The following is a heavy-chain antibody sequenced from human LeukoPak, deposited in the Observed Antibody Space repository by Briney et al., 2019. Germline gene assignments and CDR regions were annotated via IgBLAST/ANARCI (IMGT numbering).Heavy chain of an antibody. D-gene: IGHD6-13*01. Sequence: GGSLRLSCAASGFTFSNAWMSWVRQAPGKGLEWVGRIKSKTDGGTTDYAAPVKGRFTISRDDSKNTLYLQMNSLKTEDTAVYYCAKDEGYSSSWGISDYWGQGTLVTVSS. CDR2: IKSKTDGGTT. J-gene: IGHJ4*02. CDR1: GFTFSNAW. CDR3: AKDEGYSSSWGISDY. V-gene: IGHV3-15*01.